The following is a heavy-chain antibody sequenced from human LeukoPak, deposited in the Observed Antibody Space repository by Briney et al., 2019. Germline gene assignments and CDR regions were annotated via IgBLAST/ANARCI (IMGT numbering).Heavy chain of an antibody. Sequence: GGSLRLSCAASGFTFSSYSMNWVRQAPGKGLEWVSYISSSSSTIYYADSIKGRFTISRDNANNFLYLQMNSLRAEDTAVYYCATETNGRHYDYWGQGTLLAVSS. D-gene: IGHD1-14*01. CDR1: GFTFSSYS. J-gene: IGHJ4*02. V-gene: IGHV3-48*04. CDR2: ISSSSSTI. CDR3: ATETNGRHYDY.